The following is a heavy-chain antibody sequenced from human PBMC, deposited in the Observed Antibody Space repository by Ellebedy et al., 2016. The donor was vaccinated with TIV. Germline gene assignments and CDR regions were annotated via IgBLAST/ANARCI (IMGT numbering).Heavy chain of an antibody. V-gene: IGHV6-1*01. Sequence: SQTLSLTCAISGDSVSSNSAAWNWIRQSPSRGLEWLGRTYYRSKWYNDYAVSVKSRITINPDTSKNQFSLQLNSVTPEDTAVYYCARILLWFGEGRDYYYYGMDVWGQGTTVTVSS. J-gene: IGHJ6*02. CDR3: ARILLWFGEGRDYYYYGMDV. D-gene: IGHD3-10*01. CDR1: GDSVSSNSAA. CDR2: TYYRSKWYN.